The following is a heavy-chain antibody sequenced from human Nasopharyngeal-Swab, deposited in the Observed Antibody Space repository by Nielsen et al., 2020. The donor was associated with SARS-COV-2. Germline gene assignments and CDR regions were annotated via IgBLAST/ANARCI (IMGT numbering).Heavy chain of an antibody. V-gene: IGHV4-59*04. CDR1: GGSISSYY. CDR3: AGEHYDILTGYYGGFDY. D-gene: IGHD3-9*01. Sequence: SETLSLTCTVSGGSISSYYWSWIRQPPGKGLEWIGYIYYSGSTYYNPSLKSRVTISVDTSKNQFSLKLSSVTAADTAVYYCAGEHYDILTGYYGGFDYWGQGTLVTVSS. CDR2: IYYSGST. J-gene: IGHJ4*02.